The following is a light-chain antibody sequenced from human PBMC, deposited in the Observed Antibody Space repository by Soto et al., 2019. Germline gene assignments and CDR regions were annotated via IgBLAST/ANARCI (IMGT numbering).Light chain of an antibody. CDR2: QDS. CDR1: KLGDKY. CDR3: QAWESSTGV. V-gene: IGLV3-1*01. Sequence: SYELTQPPSVSVSPGQTASITCSGAKLGDKYACWYQQKPGQSPVLVIYQDSKRTSGSPERFSASNSGNTATLTISGTKAMDEADYYCQAWESSTGVFGTGIKLTVL. J-gene: IGLJ1*01.